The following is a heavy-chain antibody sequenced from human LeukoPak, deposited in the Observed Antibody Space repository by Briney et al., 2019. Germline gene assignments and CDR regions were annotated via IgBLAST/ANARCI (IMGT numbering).Heavy chain of an antibody. CDR2: IRYDGSNK. J-gene: IGHJ4*02. CDR1: GFMLTNYG. D-gene: IGHD2/OR15-2a*01. Sequence: PGGSLRLSCAASGFMLTNYGMHWVRQAPGKGLEWVSFIRYDGSNKYYADSVKGRLTISRDNSKNTLYLQMNSLRAEDTAVYYCANQDSTEYSYYFDFWGQGTLVTVSS. CDR3: ANQDSTEYSYYFDF. V-gene: IGHV3-30*02.